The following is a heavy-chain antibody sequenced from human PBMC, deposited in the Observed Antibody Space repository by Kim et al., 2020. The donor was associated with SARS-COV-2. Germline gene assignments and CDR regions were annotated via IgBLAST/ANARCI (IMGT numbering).Heavy chain of an antibody. V-gene: IGHV4-39*01. J-gene: IGHJ5*02. CDR2: SS. CDR3: ARVRGNWFDP. Sequence: SSYYNPSPTSRVTISLDTSKNQFSLKLSSVTAADTSLYYCARVRGNWFDPWGQGTLVTISS. D-gene: IGHD3-10*01.